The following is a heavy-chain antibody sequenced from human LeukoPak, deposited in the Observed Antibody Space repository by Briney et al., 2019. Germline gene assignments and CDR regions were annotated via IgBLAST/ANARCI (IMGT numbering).Heavy chain of an antibody. J-gene: IGHJ4*02. D-gene: IGHD3-22*01. CDR3: ARNSDYYDYSPQSV. Sequence: GGSLRLSCAASGFTFSNAWMSWVRQAPGKGLEWVALIGHDGADKYYADSVKGRFLISRDNSKNMLFLQMNSLIIEDTAVYYCARNSDYYDYSPQSVWGQGTLVTVS. CDR2: IGHDGADK. CDR1: GFTFSNAW. V-gene: IGHV3-30*03.